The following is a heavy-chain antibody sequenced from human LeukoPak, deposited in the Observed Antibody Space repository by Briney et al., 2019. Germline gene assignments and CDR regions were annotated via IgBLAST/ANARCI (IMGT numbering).Heavy chain of an antibody. CDR3: ATGLGATTFYFDY. CDR1: GGTFSSYA. J-gene: IGHJ4*02. D-gene: IGHD1-26*01. Sequence: ASVKVSCKASGGTFSSYAISWVRQAPGQGLEWMGGFDPEDGETIYAQKFQGRVTMTEDTSTDTAYMELSSLRSEDTAVYYCATGLGATTFYFDYWGQGTLVTVSS. CDR2: FDPEDGET. V-gene: IGHV1-24*01.